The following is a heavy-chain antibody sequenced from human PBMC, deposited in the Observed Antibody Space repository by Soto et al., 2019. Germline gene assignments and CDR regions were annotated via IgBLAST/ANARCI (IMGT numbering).Heavy chain of an antibody. CDR3: ARAALYGYDY. V-gene: IGHV3-48*02. D-gene: IGHD6-25*01. CDR1: GFTFSSYA. J-gene: IGHJ4*02. Sequence: GGSLRLSCAASGFTFSSYAMSWVRQAPGRGLEWVADISSSSRSTYNADSVKGRFTISRDNARNSLYLQMNSLRDEDTAVYYSARAALYGYDYWGQGTPVTVSS. CDR2: ISSSSRST.